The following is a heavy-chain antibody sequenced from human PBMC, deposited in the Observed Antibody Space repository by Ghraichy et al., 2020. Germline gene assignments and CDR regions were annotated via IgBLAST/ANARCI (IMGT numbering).Heavy chain of an antibody. Sequence: GGSLRLSCAASGFTFSSYGMHWVRQAPGKGLEWVTFIRYDGSNKYYVDSVKGRFAISRDNSKNTLYLQMNSLRPEDTAVYYCAKDGEEAAIRAFDIWGQGTMATVSS. CDR1: GFTFSSYG. J-gene: IGHJ3*02. D-gene: IGHD2-2*02. CDR2: IRYDGSNK. V-gene: IGHV3-30*02. CDR3: AKDGEEAAIRAFDI.